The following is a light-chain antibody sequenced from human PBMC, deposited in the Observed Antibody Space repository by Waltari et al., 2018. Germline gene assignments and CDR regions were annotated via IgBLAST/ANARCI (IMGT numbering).Light chain of an antibody. V-gene: IGLV1-40*01. J-gene: IGLJ3*02. CDR2: GNS. CDR3: QSYDSSLSGWV. CDR1: SSNNGAGYD. Sequence: QSVLTQPPSVSGAPGQRVTIYCTGRSSNNGAGYDVHWYQQLPGTAPKLLIYGNSKRPSGVPDRFSGSKSGTSASLAITGLQAEDEADYYCQSYDSSLSGWVFGGGTKLTVL.